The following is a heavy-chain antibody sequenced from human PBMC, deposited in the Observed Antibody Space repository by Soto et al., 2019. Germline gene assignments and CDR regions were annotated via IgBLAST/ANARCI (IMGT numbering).Heavy chain of an antibody. CDR1: GYSFMKYG. J-gene: IGHJ4*02. CDR2: ISPYSGYT. CDR3: AREDSVLLPAAQPSRFDS. Sequence: ASVKVSCKGFGYSFMKYGINWVRQAPGQGLEWVGWISPYSGYTHSAQKFHGRLTLTTDTAASTAYMELRILRSADTALYYCAREDSVLLPAAQPSRFDSWGQGTLVTVYS. V-gene: IGHV1-18*01. D-gene: IGHD2-2*01.